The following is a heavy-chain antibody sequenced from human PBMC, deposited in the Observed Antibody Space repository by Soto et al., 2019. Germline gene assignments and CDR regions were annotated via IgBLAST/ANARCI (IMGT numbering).Heavy chain of an antibody. J-gene: IGHJ5*02. D-gene: IGHD2-2*01. CDR3: ARGGRYCSSTSCYGGWDWFDP. Sequence: QVQLVQSGAEVKKPGASVKVSCKASGYTFTSYDINWVRQATGQGLEWMGWMNPNSGNTGYAQKFQGRVTRTRNTSISTAYMELSSLRSEDTAVYYCARGGRYCSSTSCYGGWDWFDPWGQGTLVTVSS. V-gene: IGHV1-8*01. CDR1: GYTFTSYD. CDR2: MNPNSGNT.